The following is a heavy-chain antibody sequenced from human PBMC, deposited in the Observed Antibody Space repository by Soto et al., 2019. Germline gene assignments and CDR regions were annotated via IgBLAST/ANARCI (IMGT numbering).Heavy chain of an antibody. CDR1: GFSFRDSA. CDR2: ISTHGRNT. V-gene: IGHV3-64D*08. D-gene: IGHD3-3*01. J-gene: IGHJ4*02. Sequence: GGSLRLSCSASGFSFRDSAMHWVRQAPGKELEYVSAISTHGRNTYYADSVKGRFTISRDNSKNTVHLQISSLRVEDTAVYYCVRDVFGVVIFDSWGQGTPVTVSS. CDR3: VRDVFGVVIFDS.